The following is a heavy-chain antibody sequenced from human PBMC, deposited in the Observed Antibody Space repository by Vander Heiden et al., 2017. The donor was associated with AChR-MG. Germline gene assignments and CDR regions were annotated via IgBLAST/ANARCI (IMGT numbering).Heavy chain of an antibody. Sequence: EVQLLESGGGLVQPGGSLRLSCAASGFTFSTYAMNWVRQAPGKGLEWVSGSSGSGGSTYYADSVKGRFTISRDNSKNTLYLQMNTLRAEDTAVYYCAKQVDAFDIWGQGTMVTVSS. CDR3: AKQVDAFDI. J-gene: IGHJ3*02. CDR1: GFTFSTYA. CDR2: SSGSGGST. V-gene: IGHV3-23*01.